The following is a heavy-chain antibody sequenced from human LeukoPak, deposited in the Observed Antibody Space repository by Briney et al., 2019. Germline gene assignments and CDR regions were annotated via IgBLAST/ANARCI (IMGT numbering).Heavy chain of an antibody. V-gene: IGHV3-11*04. CDR3: ARFPCGGDCSRDVAFDI. CDR1: GFTFSDYY. J-gene: IGHJ3*02. CDR2: ISSSGSTI. D-gene: IGHD2-21*02. Sequence: GGSLRLSCAASGFTFSDYYMSWIRQAPGKGLEWVSYISSSGSTIYYADSVKGRFTISRDNAKNSLYLQMNSLRAEDTAVYYCARFPCGGDCSRDVAFDIWGQGTMATVSS.